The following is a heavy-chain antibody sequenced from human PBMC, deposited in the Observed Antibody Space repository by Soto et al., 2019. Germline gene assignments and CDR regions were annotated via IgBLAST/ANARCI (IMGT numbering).Heavy chain of an antibody. V-gene: IGHV3-9*01. CDR2: ISWNSGSI. Sequence: GGSLRLSCAASGFTFDDYAMHWVRQAPGKGLEWVSGISWNSGSIGYADSVKGRFTISRDNAKNSLYLQMNSLRAEDTALYYCAKPGYSSGWYLGAAFDIWGQGTRVTVAS. CDR1: GFTFDDYA. CDR3: AKPGYSSGWYLGAAFDI. J-gene: IGHJ3*02. D-gene: IGHD6-19*01.